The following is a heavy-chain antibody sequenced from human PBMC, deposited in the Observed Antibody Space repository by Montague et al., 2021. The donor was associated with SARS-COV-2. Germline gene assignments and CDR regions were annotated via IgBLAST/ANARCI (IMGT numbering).Heavy chain of an antibody. V-gene: IGHV4-59*02. CDR3: VRDPAPSGSGTFYDY. J-gene: IGHJ4*02. CDR1: GDSVSHDF. Sequence: SETLSLTCTVSGDSVSHDFWTWIRQPPGKGLEWIGYVYYSRSSSYNPSRRGRASIAVDTSKNQFSLRLSTVTAADTAIYYCVRDPAPSGSGTFYDYWGQGTLVAVSS. D-gene: IGHD1-26*01. CDR2: VYYSRSS.